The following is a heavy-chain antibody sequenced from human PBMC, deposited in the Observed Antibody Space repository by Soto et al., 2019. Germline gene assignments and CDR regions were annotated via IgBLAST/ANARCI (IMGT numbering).Heavy chain of an antibody. V-gene: IGHV1-69*01. CDR1: GGTFSSYA. J-gene: IGHJ1*01. Sequence: QVQLVQSGAEVKKPGSSVKVSCKASGGTFSSYAISWVRQAPGQGLEWMGGIIPIFGTANYAQKFQGRVTITADESTSTDYMELSSLRSEDTAVYYCARAGYSGGLAEYFQHWGQGTLVTVSS. CDR2: IIPIFGTA. CDR3: ARAGYSGGLAEYFQH. D-gene: IGHD1-26*01.